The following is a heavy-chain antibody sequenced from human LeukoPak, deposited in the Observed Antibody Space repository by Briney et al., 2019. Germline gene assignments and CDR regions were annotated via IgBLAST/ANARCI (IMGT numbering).Heavy chain of an antibody. V-gene: IGHV4-59*01. CDR3: ARRIGRHFDY. CDR1: GGSISSYY. J-gene: IGHJ4*02. CDR2: IYYSGST. D-gene: IGHD2-15*01. Sequence: SETLSLTCTASGGSISSYYWSWIRQPPGKGLEWIGYIYYSGSTNYNPSLKSRVTISVDTSKNQFSLKLSSVTAADTAVYYCARRIGRHFDYWGQGTLVTVSS.